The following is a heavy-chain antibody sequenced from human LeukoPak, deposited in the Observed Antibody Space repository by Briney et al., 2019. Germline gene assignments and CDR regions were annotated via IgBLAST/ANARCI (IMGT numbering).Heavy chain of an antibody. D-gene: IGHD4-23*01. V-gene: IGHV3-33*01. CDR1: GFTFSSYG. CDR3: ASSTVVSRANWFDP. CDR2: IWYDGSNK. Sequence: GGSLRLSCAASGFTFSSYGMHWVRQAPGKGLEWVAVIWYDGSNKYYADSVKGRFTISRDNSKNTLYLQMNSLRAEDTAVYYCASSTVVSRANWFDPWGQGTLVTVSS. J-gene: IGHJ5*02.